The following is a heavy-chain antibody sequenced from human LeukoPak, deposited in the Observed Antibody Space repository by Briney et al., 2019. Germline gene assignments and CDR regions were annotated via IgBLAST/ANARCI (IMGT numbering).Heavy chain of an antibody. CDR1: GFTFSSYW. CDR3: ARVSPYYYDSSGYSHFDY. J-gene: IGHJ4*02. CDR2: INSDGSST. V-gene: IGHV3-74*01. D-gene: IGHD3-22*01. Sequence: GGSLRLSCAASGFTFSSYWMHWVRQAPGKGLVWVSRINSDGSSTSYADSVKGRFTISRDNAKNTLYLQMNSLRAEDTAVYYCARVSPYYYDSSGYSHFDYWGQGTLVTVSS.